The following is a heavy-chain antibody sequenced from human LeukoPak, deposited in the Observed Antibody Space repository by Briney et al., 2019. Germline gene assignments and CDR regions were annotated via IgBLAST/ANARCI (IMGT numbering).Heavy chain of an antibody. CDR3: AGGFQSSGYGFDI. V-gene: IGHV4-34*01. J-gene: IGHJ3*02. CDR2: IKHSGGT. Sequence: SETLSLTCAVYGGSFSGYYWSWIRQPPGKGLEWIGEIKHSGGTNYNPSLKSRVTISVDTSKNQFSLKLSSVTAADTAVYYCAGGFQSSGYGFDIWGQGTMVTVSS. CDR1: GGSFSGYY. D-gene: IGHD6-19*01.